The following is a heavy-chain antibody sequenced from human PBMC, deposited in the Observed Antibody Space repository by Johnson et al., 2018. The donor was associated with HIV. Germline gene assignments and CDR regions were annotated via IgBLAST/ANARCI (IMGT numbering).Heavy chain of an antibody. J-gene: IGHJ3*02. Sequence: VRLVESGGGVVQPGGSLRLSCAASAFTFSSYAIHWVRQAPGKGLEWVAFIPYDGNNKYYADSVKGRFTISRDNSKNTLYLQMNSLRAEDTAVYYCAKDLSSGWYHAFDIWGQGTMVTVSS. D-gene: IGHD6-19*01. V-gene: IGHV3-30*02. CDR2: IPYDGNNK. CDR1: AFTFSSYA. CDR3: AKDLSSGWYHAFDI.